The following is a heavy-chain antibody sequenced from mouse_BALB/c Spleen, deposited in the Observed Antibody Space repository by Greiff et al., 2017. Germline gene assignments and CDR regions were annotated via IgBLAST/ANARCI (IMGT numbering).Heavy chain of an antibody. CDR1: GFSLTSYG. Sequence: VHLVESGPGLVAPSQSLSITCTVSGFSLTSYGVHWVRQPPGKGLEWLGVIWAGGSTNYNSALMSRLSISKDNSKSQVFLKMNSLQTDDTAMYYCARDNYGSSYWYFDVWGAGTTVTVSS. D-gene: IGHD1-1*01. V-gene: IGHV2-9*02. J-gene: IGHJ1*01. CDR2: IWAGGST. CDR3: ARDNYGSSYWYFDV.